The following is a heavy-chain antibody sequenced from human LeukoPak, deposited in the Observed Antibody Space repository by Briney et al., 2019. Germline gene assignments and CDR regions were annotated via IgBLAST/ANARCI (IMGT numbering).Heavy chain of an antibody. Sequence: SETLSLTCTVSGGSFSSNGYYWGWVRQPPGKGLEWIGSIYYSGSTYYNPSLKSRVTISVDTSKNHFSLKLSSVTAADTAVYYCARLANYFYYMDVWGKGTTVTVSS. CDR2: IYYSGST. J-gene: IGHJ6*03. CDR1: GGSFSSNGYY. CDR3: ARLANYFYYMDV. V-gene: IGHV4-39*02.